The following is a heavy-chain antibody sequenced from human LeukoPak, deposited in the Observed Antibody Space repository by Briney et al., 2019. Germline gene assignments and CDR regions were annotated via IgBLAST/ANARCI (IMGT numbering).Heavy chain of an antibody. Sequence: GGSLRLSCAASGFTFSSYSMNWVRQAPGKGLEWVSYISSSSSTIYYADSVKGRFTISRDNAKNSLYLQMNSLRAEDTAVYYCARGGYSYGSGASPYYYYGMDVWGQGTTVTVSS. CDR2: ISSSSSTI. CDR3: ARGGYSYGSGASPYYYYGMDV. V-gene: IGHV3-48*04. J-gene: IGHJ6*02. D-gene: IGHD5-18*01. CDR1: GFTFSSYS.